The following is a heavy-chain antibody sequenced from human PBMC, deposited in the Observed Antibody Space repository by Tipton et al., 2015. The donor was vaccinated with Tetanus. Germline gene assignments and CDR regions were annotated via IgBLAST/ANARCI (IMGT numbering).Heavy chain of an antibody. Sequence: VQLVQSGPEVKKAGESLKISCKGSGYSFSGYWIGWVRQMPGKGLEWMAIIYPDGFEPRYSPPFQGHVTISVDKSISTAYLQWASLKPSDTAIYFCARLPKHYSASGSTWGQGTRVTVSS. CDR2: IYPDGFEP. J-gene: IGHJ5*02. D-gene: IGHD3-10*01. V-gene: IGHV5-51*01. CDR1: GYSFSGYW. CDR3: ARLPKHYSASGST.